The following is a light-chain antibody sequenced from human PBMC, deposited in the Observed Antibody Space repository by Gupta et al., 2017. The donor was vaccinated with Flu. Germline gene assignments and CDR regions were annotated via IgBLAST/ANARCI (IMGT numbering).Light chain of an antibody. CDR2: EDS. V-gene: IGLV3-10*01. CDR1: ALPKKH. Sequence: SFELTQPPSVSVSPGQTARITCSGDALPKKHAYWYQQKSGQAPVLVIYEDSKRPSGIPERFSGSSSGTMATLTISGAQVEDEADYYCYSADSIGNRRGWVFGGGTKLTVL. J-gene: IGLJ3*02. CDR3: YSADSIGNRRGWV.